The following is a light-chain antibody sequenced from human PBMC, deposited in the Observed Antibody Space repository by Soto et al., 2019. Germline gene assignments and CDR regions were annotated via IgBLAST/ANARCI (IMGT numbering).Light chain of an antibody. CDR1: QDISNY. CDR3: QQYDNLPSYT. Sequence: DFQMTQSPSSLSASVGDRVPITCQASQDISNYLNWYQQKPGKDPKLLIYDASNLETGVPSRFSGSGSGTDFSFTINSLQPEDIATYYCQQYDNLPSYTFGQGTKLESK. CDR2: DAS. J-gene: IGKJ2*01. V-gene: IGKV1-33*01.